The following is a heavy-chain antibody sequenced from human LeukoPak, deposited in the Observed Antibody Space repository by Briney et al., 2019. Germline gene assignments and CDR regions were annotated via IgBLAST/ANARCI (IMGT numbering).Heavy chain of an antibody. CDR1: GYTFTRNL. CDR3: ARDNSGHFDK. Sequence: ASVKVSCKASGYTFTRNLMHWVRQAPGQGLEWMAIINPNGGGTRYAQKFQGRVTMTKDTSTSTVYMELSSLRSEDTAVYYCARDNSGHFDKWGQGNLVTVSS. D-gene: IGHD6-19*01. V-gene: IGHV1-46*01. J-gene: IGHJ4*02. CDR2: INPNGGGT.